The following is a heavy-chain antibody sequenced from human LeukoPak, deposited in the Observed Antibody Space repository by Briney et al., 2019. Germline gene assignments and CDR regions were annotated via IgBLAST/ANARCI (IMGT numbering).Heavy chain of an antibody. CDR1: GFTFSSYG. D-gene: IGHD6-13*01. CDR3: AKTQAAVGKAWFDP. CDR2: IGGSGGST. Sequence: PGGTLRLSCAASGFTFSSYGMSWVRQAPGKGLEWVPAIGGSGGSTYYADSVKGRFTISRDNSKNTLYLQMNSLRAEDMAVYYCAKTQAAVGKAWFDPWGQGTLVTVSS. V-gene: IGHV3-23*01. J-gene: IGHJ5*02.